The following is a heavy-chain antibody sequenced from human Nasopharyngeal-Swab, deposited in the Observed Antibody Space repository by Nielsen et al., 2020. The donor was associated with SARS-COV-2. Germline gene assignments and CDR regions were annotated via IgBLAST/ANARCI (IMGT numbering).Heavy chain of an antibody. CDR3: ARRISGYFDY. D-gene: IGHD3-22*01. J-gene: IGHJ4*02. CDR2: IWFEGTKK. V-gene: IGHV3-33*01. CDR1: GFTLSTCD. Sequence: GESLKISCAASGFTLSTCDMHWVRQAPGKGLEWVTLIWFEGTKKYYADSVKGRFTISRDTSKNTLFLQIHSLRAEDTAVYYCARRISGYFDYWGQGTLVTVSS.